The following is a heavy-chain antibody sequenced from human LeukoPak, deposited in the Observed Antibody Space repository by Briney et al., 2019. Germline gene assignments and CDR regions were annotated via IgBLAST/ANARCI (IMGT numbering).Heavy chain of an antibody. CDR3: AKGKVVPATIYDY. V-gene: IGHV3-23*01. CDR2: ITTNGGRT. Sequence: PGGSLRLSCAASGFTFASYGMSWVRQAPGKGLEWVSFITTNGGRTSYADSVEGRFTISRDNPRNTLYLQMNSLRAEDTAIYYCAKGKVVPATIYDYWGQGTLVTVSS. CDR1: GFTFASYG. D-gene: IGHD2-2*02. J-gene: IGHJ4*02.